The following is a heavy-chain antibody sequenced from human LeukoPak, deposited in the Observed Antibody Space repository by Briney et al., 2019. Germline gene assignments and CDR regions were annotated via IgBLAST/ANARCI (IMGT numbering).Heavy chain of an antibody. CDR1: GFTFSSYA. J-gene: IGHJ5*02. CDR2: ISYDGSNK. Sequence: PGRSLRLSCAASGFTFSSYAMHWVRQAPGKGLEWVAVISYDGSNKYYADSVKGRFTISRDNSKNTLYLQMNSLRAEDTAVYYCAREGSPATPLARTRDWFDPWGQGTLVTVSS. D-gene: IGHD5-12*01. V-gene: IGHV3-30*04. CDR3: AREGSPATPLARTRDWFDP.